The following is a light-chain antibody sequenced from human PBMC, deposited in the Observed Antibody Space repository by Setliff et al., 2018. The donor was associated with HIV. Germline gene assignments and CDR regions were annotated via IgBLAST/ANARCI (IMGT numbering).Light chain of an antibody. Sequence: QSVQAQPASVSGSPGQSITISCTGTSGDVGRYNLVSWYQQQPGKPPKLMIYQATKRPSGVSNRFSGSKSGNTASLTISGLQAEDEADYYCCSNTGSNTYVFGSGTKVTV. J-gene: IGLJ1*01. CDR3: CSNTGSNTYV. V-gene: IGLV2-23*01. CDR2: QAT. CDR1: SGDVGRYNL.